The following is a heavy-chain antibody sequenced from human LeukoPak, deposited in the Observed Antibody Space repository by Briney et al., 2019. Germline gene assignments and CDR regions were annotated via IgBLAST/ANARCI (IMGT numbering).Heavy chain of an antibody. CDR2: IPSSGPIT. V-gene: IGHV3-23*01. CDR3: ANRVAQHDS. D-gene: IGHD5-12*01. Sequence: GGSLRLSCAASGFTFSSYAMSWVRQAPGKGLEWVSGIPSSGPITYYADSVKGRFTISRDNSKNTLYLQMNSLTAEDTGIYYCANRVAQHDSWGQGTLVAVSS. CDR1: GFTFSSYA. J-gene: IGHJ5*01.